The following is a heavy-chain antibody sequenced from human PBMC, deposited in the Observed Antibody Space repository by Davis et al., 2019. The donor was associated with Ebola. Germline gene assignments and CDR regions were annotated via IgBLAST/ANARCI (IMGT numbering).Heavy chain of an antibody. J-gene: IGHJ5*02. Sequence: LRLSCTVSGGSISSDGYYWNWIRQHPGKGLEWIGYVYYTGNTYYSPSLKSRVTISVDTSKNQFSLTLSSVTAEDTAVYYCARALSSPITIFGVVIDLWGQGTLVTVSS. CDR2: VYYTGNT. CDR1: GGSISSDGYY. D-gene: IGHD3-3*01. CDR3: ARALSSPITIFGVVIDL. V-gene: IGHV4-31*03.